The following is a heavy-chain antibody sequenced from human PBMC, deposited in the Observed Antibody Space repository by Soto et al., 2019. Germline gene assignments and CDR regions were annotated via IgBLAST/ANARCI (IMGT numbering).Heavy chain of an antibody. CDR2: INSDGSTT. CDR3: ACLPMPRGPCAF. V-gene: IGHV3-74*03. Sequence: EVQLVESGGGLVQPGGSLRLSCAASGFTFSSSWMHWVRQVPGKGLVWVSRINSDGSTTQYADSVRGRFTISRDNAKNTLFLEVNSLTIDDTTVYLCACLPMPRGPCAFWGPGTLVTVSS. CDR1: GFTFSSSW. J-gene: IGHJ4*02. D-gene: IGHD3-10*01.